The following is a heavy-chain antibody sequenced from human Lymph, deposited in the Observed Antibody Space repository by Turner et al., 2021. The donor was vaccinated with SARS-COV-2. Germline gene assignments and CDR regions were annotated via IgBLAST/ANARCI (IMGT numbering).Heavy chain of an antibody. V-gene: IGHV3-33*01. D-gene: IGHD3-16*01. CDR1: EFTFSNSG. Sequence: QVQLVESGGGVVQPGRSLRLSCAASEFTFSNSGMHWVRQAPGKGLEWVVVIWFDGSNKYYADSVKGRFTISRDNSKNTLYLQMNSLRAEDTAVYYCARHNGGRLDYWGQGTLVTVSS. J-gene: IGHJ4*02. CDR3: ARHNGGRLDY. CDR2: IWFDGSNK.